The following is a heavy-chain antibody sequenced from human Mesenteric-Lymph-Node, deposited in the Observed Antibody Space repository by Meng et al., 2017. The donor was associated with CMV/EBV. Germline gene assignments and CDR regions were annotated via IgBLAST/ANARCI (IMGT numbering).Heavy chain of an antibody. Sequence: SLRLSCAAFGLPFSDHNMNWVRQAPGKGLEWVGRARSKANSYTTEYAASVEGRFTISRENSQNSVYLQMNSLKTEDTAVYFCYTGGYWGPGTLVTVSS. D-gene: IGHD1-26*01. J-gene: IGHJ4*02. CDR3: YTGGY. V-gene: IGHV3-72*01. CDR2: ARSKANSYTT. CDR1: GLPFSDHN.